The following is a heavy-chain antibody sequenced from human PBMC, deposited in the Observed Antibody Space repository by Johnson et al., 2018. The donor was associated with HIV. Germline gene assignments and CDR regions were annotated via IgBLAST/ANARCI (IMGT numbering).Heavy chain of an antibody. D-gene: IGHD5-12*01. V-gene: IGHV3-30*03. CDR1: GFTFSSYG. CDR2: ISYDGSNK. CDR3: ARRDGFDYGNAFDI. Sequence: QVQLVESGGGVVQPGRSLRLSCAASGFTFSSYGMHWVRQAPGKGLEWVAVISYDGSNKYYADSVKGRFTISRDNRKNTLYMKMNSLRAEDTAVYYCARRDGFDYGNAFDIWGQGTMVTVSS. J-gene: IGHJ3*02.